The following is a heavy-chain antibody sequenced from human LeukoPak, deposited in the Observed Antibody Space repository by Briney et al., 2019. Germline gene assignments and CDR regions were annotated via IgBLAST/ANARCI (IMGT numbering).Heavy chain of an antibody. CDR1: GYSISSGYY. D-gene: IGHD3-22*01. J-gene: IGHJ4*02. Sequence: SETLSLTCAVSGYSISSGYYWGWIRQPPGQGLEWIGSIYHSGSTYYNPSPKSRVTISVDTSKNQFSLKLSSVTAADTAVYYCAAGGAHRTTDSSGYYNPPDYWGQGTLVTVSS. CDR3: AAGGAHRTTDSSGYYNPPDY. CDR2: IYHSGST. V-gene: IGHV4-38-2*01.